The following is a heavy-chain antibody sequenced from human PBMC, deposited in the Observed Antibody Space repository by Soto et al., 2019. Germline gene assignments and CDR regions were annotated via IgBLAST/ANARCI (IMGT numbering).Heavy chain of an antibody. Sequence: QVQLVQSGAEVKKPGASVKVSCKASGYTFTSYAMHWVRQAPGQRLEWMGWINAGNGNTKYSQKFQGRVTITRDTSASTAYMEVSSLRSEDTAVYYCAGRIAAAGTVRFDYWGQGTLVTVSS. J-gene: IGHJ4*02. V-gene: IGHV1-3*01. CDR1: GYTFTSYA. CDR3: AGRIAAAGTVRFDY. CDR2: INAGNGNT. D-gene: IGHD6-13*01.